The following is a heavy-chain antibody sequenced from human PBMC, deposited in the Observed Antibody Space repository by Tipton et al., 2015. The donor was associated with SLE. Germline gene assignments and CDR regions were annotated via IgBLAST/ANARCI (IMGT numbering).Heavy chain of an antibody. CDR1: GFNFSNYF. CDR3: ARDPGLAAGGLDY. J-gene: IGHJ4*02. V-gene: IGHV3-11*04. Sequence: SLRLSCAASGFNFSNYFTTWIRQAPGKGLEWVSYISGTSNSIYYADSVEGRFSVSRDNAKNSMFLQMTSLRPEDTAVYYCARDPGLAAGGLDYWGQGTLVTVSS. D-gene: IGHD6-13*01. CDR2: ISGTSNSI.